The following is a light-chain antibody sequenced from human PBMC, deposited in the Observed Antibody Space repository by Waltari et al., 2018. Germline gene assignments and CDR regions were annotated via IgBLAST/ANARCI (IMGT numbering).Light chain of an antibody. CDR1: QSISSY. V-gene: IGKV1-39*01. J-gene: IGKJ2*01. CDR2: AAS. Sequence: DIQMTQSPSSLSASVDDRVTITCRASQSISSYLNWYQQKPGKAPKLLIDAASSLQSGVPSRFSGSGSGTDFTLTISSLQPEDFATYYCQQSYSTPYTFGQGTKLEIK. CDR3: QQSYSTPYT.